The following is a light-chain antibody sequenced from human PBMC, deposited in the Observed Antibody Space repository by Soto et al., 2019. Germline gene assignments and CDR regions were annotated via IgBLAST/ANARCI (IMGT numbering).Light chain of an antibody. V-gene: IGKV1-6*01. J-gene: IGKJ2*01. CDR1: QGIRND. CDR2: AAS. CDR3: LQDYNLYT. Sequence: AIQMSHSPSSLSASAGDRVTITCRASQGIRNDLGWYQQKPGKAPKLLIYAASSLQSGVPSRFSGSGSGTDFTLTISSLQPEDFATYYCLQDYNLYTFGQGTKVDIK.